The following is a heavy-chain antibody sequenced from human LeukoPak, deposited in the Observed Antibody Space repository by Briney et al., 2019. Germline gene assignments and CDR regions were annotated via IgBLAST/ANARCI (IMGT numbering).Heavy chain of an antibody. V-gene: IGHV4-34*01. CDR1: GGSFSGYY. Sequence: PSETLSLTCAVYGGSFSGYYWSWIRQPPGKGLEWIGEINHSGNTNYNPSLKSRVTISVDTSKNQFSLKLSSVTAADTAVYYCARGRSPSDYDFWSGRYYMDVWGKGTTVTVSS. J-gene: IGHJ6*03. CDR3: ARGRSPSDYDFWSGRYYMDV. D-gene: IGHD3-3*01. CDR2: INHSGNT.